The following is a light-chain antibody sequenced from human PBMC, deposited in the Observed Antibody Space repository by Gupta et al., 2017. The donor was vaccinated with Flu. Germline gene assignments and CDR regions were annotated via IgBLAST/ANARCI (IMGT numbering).Light chain of an antibody. CDR1: TDAVTGDYY. V-gene: IGLV7-43*01. J-gene: IGLJ1*01. Sequence: QTVVTQEPSLTVSPGGTVTLTCVFSTDAVTGDYYVNWFQQKPGQAPRALIYSATNKHAWTPARFSGSLLGGKAALTLSGVQPEDEADYYCLLYFGVTQFYVFGTGTKVTVL. CDR3: LLYFGVTQFYV. CDR2: SAT.